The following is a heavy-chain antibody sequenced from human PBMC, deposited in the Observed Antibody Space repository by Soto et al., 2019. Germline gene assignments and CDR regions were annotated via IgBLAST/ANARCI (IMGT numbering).Heavy chain of an antibody. Sequence: EVQLLESGGGLVQPGGSLRLSCAASGFTFNSHAMSWVRQAPGKGLEWVSGISENGGSTNYVDSVKGRFTISRDNSKNTLSLQMNSLKAEDTAVYYCAKEAYRYGRIMCLDYWGQGTLVTVSS. J-gene: IGHJ4*02. CDR2: ISENGGST. CDR1: GFTFNSHA. CDR3: AKEAYRYGRIMCLDY. V-gene: IGHV3-23*01. D-gene: IGHD5-18*01.